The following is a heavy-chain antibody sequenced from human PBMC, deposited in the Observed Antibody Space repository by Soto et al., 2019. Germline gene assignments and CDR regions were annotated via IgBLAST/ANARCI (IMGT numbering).Heavy chain of an antibody. D-gene: IGHD6-6*01. V-gene: IGHV4-34*01. CDR1: GGSFSGYY. Sequence: QVQLQQWGAGLLKPSETLSLTCAVYGGSFSGYYWSWIRQPPGKGLEWIGEINHSGSTNYNPSLKSRVTISVDTSKNQFSLKLSSVTAADTAVYYCARRGSRAARVLDYWGQGTLVTVSS. J-gene: IGHJ4*02. CDR2: INHSGST. CDR3: ARRGSRAARVLDY.